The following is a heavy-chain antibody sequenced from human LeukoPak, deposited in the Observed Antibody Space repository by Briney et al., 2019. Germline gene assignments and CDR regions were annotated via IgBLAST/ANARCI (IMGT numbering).Heavy chain of an antibody. CDR1: VFTFNTYA. J-gene: IGHJ4*02. V-gene: IGHV3-30*02. CDR2: INYDGTNT. CDR3: AKDRSPMIRGVFDY. Sequence: GGSLRLSCAASVFTFNTYAMHWVRQAPGKGLEWVAFINYDGTNTYYADSVKGRFTISRDNSKNTLYLQMNSLRAEDTAVYYCAKDRSPMIRGVFDYWGQGTLVTVSS. D-gene: IGHD3-10*01.